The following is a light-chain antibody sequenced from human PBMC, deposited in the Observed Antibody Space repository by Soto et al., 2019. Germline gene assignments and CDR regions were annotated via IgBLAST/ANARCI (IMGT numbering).Light chain of an antibody. Sequence: ENVLTQSPGTLSLSPGERATLSCRASQTVSSYLTWYQQRPGQAPRLLIYGASKRATGIPDRFSGSGSGTDFTLTISTLEPEDFALDYCQQYGTSPITFGHGTRLEIK. J-gene: IGKJ5*01. CDR1: QTVSSY. CDR3: QQYGTSPIT. CDR2: GAS. V-gene: IGKV3-20*01.